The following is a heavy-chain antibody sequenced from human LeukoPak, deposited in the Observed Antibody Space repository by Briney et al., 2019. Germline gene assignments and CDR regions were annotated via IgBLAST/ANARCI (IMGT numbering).Heavy chain of an antibody. CDR3: ARTSPTSHFDF. J-gene: IGHJ4*02. Sequence: PGGSLRLSCAASGFTFSSYWMSWVRQAPGKGLEWVANIKQDGSEKYYVDSVKGRFTISRDNARNTLYLQMNRLRAEDTALYYCARTSPTSHFDFWGQGTLVTVSS. CDR2: IKQDGSEK. D-gene: IGHD3-16*01. CDR1: GFTFSSYW. V-gene: IGHV3-7*01.